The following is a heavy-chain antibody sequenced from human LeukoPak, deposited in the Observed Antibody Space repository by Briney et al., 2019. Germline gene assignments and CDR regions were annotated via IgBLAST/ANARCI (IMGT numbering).Heavy chain of an antibody. D-gene: IGHD1-26*01. V-gene: IGHV3-11*04. J-gene: IGHJ4*02. CDR3: ARVVLWDIPYFDY. Sequence: GGSLRLSCAASGFTFSDYYMSWIRQAPGKGLEWVSYISSSGSTIYYADSVKGRFTISRDNAKNSLYLQMNSLRAEDTAVYYCARVVLWDIPYFDYWGQGTLVTVSS. CDR2: ISSSGSTI. CDR1: GFTFSDYY.